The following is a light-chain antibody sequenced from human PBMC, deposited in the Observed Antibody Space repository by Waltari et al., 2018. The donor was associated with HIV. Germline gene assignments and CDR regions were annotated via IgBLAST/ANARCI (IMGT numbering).Light chain of an antibody. CDR1: SSNIGSNT. Sequence: QSVLTQPPSASGTPGQRVTISCSGSSSNIGSNTVNWYQQLPGTAPKLLISSNNQRPSGVPDLFSCSKSGTSTALAISWRQSEDEADYYCAAWDDSLNGYYVFGTGTKVTVL. J-gene: IGLJ1*01. CDR2: SNN. CDR3: AAWDDSLNGYYV. V-gene: IGLV1-44*01.